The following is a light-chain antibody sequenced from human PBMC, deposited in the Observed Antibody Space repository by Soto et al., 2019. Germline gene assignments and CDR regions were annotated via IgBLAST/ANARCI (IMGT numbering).Light chain of an antibody. Sequence: QSALTQPRSVSGSPGQSVTISCTGPSSDVGGYNYVSWYQQHPDKAPKVMIYDVSKRPSGVPDRFSGSKSGNTASLTISGLQAEDEADYHCCSYAGNFYVFGTGTKLTVL. CDR3: CSYAGNFYV. CDR1: SSDVGGYNY. CDR2: DVS. V-gene: IGLV2-11*01. J-gene: IGLJ1*01.